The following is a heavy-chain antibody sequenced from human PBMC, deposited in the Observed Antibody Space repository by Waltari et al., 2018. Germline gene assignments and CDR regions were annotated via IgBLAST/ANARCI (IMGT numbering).Heavy chain of an antibody. J-gene: IGHJ5*02. Sequence: EVQLLESGGGLVQPGGSLRLSCTASGFTFSRSSLRWVRQAPGKGLEWVSVISGSGGSTYYADSVKGRFTISRDNSKNTLYLQMNSLRAEDTAVYYCAKGTYFLTIFGVTITDLWGQGTLVTVSS. CDR1: GFTFSRSS. V-gene: IGHV3-23*01. D-gene: IGHD3-3*01. CDR3: AKGTYFLTIFGVTITDL. CDR2: ISGSGGST.